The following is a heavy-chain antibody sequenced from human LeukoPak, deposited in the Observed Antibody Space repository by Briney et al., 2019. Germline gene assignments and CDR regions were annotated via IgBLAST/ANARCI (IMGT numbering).Heavy chain of an antibody. CDR1: GFTFRNFW. V-gene: IGHV3-7*01. CDR2: MNEEASRI. Sequence: EGSLRLSCAASGFTFRNFWMSWVRQAPGKGLEWVANMNEEASRIYYLDSVKGRFTISRDNAKNSRFLQMNSLRAEDTAVYYCARDGDGLIFPTDSRGRGTVVTVSS. CDR3: ARDGDGLIFPTDS. D-gene: IGHD3/OR15-3a*01. J-gene: IGHJ4*02.